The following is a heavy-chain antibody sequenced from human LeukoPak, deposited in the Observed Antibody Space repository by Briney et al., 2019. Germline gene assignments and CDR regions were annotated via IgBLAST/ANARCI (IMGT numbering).Heavy chain of an antibody. CDR1: GFSLSNSA. CDR3: ATLAYDYIEMGYFDY. V-gene: IGHV3-23*01. J-gene: IGHJ4*02. CDR2: IVASSGST. D-gene: IGHD5-12*01. Sequence: GGSLRLSCAASGFSLSNSAMSWVLQAPGKGLEWLSLIVASSGSTFYADSVKGRFTISRDNSKNTLYLQMNSLRADDTAVYYCATLAYDYIEMGYFDYWGQGTLVTVSS.